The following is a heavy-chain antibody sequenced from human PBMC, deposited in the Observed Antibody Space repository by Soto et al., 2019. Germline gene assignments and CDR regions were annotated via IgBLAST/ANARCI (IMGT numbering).Heavy chain of an antibody. CDR1: GYMFNTYG. J-gene: IGHJ4*02. CDR3: ARTYGSGDYFLPFEY. V-gene: IGHV1-18*01. D-gene: IGHD3-10*01. Sequence: QVQLLQSGAEVKKPGASVKVSCKASGYMFNTYGITWVRRAPGQGLEWMGWISVYNGNIDYAQKFEGRVTMTIDTSTSTAYMELKSLTSDDTAVYYCARTYGSGDYFLPFEYWGQGTPVSVSS. CDR2: ISVYNGNI.